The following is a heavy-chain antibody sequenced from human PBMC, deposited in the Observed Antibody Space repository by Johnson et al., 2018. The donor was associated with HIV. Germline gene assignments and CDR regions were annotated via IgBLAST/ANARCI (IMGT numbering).Heavy chain of an antibody. CDR2: IFSVGDV. CDR1: GITVGTNY. J-gene: IGHJ3*01. CDR3: ARDGRDLVTRGSFDV. V-gene: IGHV3-66*02. D-gene: IGHD3-9*01. Sequence: VQLVESGGGLVQPGGSLRLSCAASGITVGTNYMSWVRQAPGKGLEWVSVIFSVGDVYYADSVKGRFTISRDNSKNMVYLQMNSLRPEDTAEYYCARDGRDLVTRGSFDVWGQGTVVTVSS.